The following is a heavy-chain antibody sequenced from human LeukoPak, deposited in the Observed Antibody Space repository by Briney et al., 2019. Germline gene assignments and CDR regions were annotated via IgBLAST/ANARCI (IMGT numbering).Heavy chain of an antibody. J-gene: IGHJ4*02. CDR1: EFTFSSYW. D-gene: IGHD3-22*01. CDR3: ARDGWESTDYYDSSVVD. V-gene: IGHV3-7*01. CDR2: IKQDGSEK. Sequence: GGSLRLSCAASEFTFSSYWMSWVRQAPGKGLEWVANIKQDGSEKYYVDSVKGRFTISRDNAKNSLYLQMNSLRAEDTAVYYCARDGWESTDYYDSSVVDWGQGTLVTVSS.